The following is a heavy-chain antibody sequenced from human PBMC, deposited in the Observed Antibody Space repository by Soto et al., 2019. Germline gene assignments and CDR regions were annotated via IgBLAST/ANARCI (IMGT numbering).Heavy chain of an antibody. V-gene: IGHV3-21*01. CDR2: IGSRTSDI. CDR1: GFTLSRHT. J-gene: IGHJ3*02. Sequence: GGSLRLSCAASGFTLSRHTMNWVRQAPGKGLEWVSFIGSRTSDIYYADSVKGRFTISRDNAKNSLYLDLTRLRAEDTAVYFCVRDYYDTSGHPNTFDMWGQGTMVTVSS. CDR3: VRDYYDTSGHPNTFDM. D-gene: IGHD3-22*01.